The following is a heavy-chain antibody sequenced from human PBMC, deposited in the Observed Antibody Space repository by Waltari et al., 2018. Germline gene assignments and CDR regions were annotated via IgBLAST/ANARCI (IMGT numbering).Heavy chain of an antibody. J-gene: IGHJ4*02. CDR1: GVTVSSSY. Sequence: EVHLVETGGGLIQPGGSLRLSCAVSGVTVSSSYMSWVRQAPGKGLEWVSYLSAGGDTYFAGSLQGRVTISRDDSKNSLFLQMNSLSAADTAVYYCAKGTIFEGALDYWGQGALVTVSS. CDR3: AKGTIFEGALDY. D-gene: IGHD3-3*02. V-gene: IGHV3-53*02. CDR2: LSAGGDT.